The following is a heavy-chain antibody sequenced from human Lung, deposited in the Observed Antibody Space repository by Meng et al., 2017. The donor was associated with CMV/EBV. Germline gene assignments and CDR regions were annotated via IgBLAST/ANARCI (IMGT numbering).Heavy chain of an antibody. D-gene: IGHD2-2*01. V-gene: IGHV3-21*01. CDR3: ARDAVRYCSSTSCYGPPKQQMVEYDY. J-gene: IGHJ4*02. CDR1: GFTFSSYS. Sequence: GGSLRLXCAASGFTFSSYSMNWVRQAPGKGLEWVSPISSSSSYIYYADSVKGRFTISRDNAKNSLYLQMNSLRAEDTAVYYCARDAVRYCSSTSCYGPPKQQMVEYDYWXQGTLVTVSS. CDR2: ISSSSSYI.